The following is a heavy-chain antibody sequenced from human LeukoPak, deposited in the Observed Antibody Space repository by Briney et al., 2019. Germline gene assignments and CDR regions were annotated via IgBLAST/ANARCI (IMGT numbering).Heavy chain of an antibody. D-gene: IGHD1-14*01. CDR3: ARDRTYRI. J-gene: IGHJ4*02. V-gene: IGHV4-39*07. CDR2: IYYSGST. CDR1: GGSISSSSYY. Sequence: SETLSLTCTVSGGSISSSSYYWGWIRQPPGKGLEWIGSIYYSGSTYYNPSLKSRVTISVDTSKNQFSLKLSSVTAADTAVYYCARDRTYRIWGQGTLVTVSS.